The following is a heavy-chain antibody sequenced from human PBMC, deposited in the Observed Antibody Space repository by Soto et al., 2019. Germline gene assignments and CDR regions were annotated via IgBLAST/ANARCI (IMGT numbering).Heavy chain of an antibody. CDR3: ARGTESYNLFDW. D-gene: IGHD1-1*01. CDR2: INHSGNT. CDR1: DGSFSGYY. Sequence: QEQLQQWGAGLLKPSETLSLTCAVYDGSFSGYYWTWIRQPPGKGLEWIGEINHSGNTNYNPSLKRRITISVDTSKNQFSLRLTSLTAADEAMFYCARGTESYNLFDWLGQRSLVTVSS. J-gene: IGHJ4*02. V-gene: IGHV4-34*01.